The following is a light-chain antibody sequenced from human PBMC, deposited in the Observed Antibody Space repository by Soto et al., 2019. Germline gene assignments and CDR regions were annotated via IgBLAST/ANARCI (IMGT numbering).Light chain of an antibody. CDR3: NSYAGSNIV. CDR2: EVY. J-gene: IGLJ1*01. CDR1: SSDVGGYNY. Sequence: HSALTQPPSASGSPGQSVTISCTGTSSDVGGYNYVSWYQQHPGQAPKLMIYEVYKRPSGVPDRFSGSKSGNTASLTVSGLQAEDEADYYCNSYAGSNIVFGTGTKVTVL. V-gene: IGLV2-8*01.